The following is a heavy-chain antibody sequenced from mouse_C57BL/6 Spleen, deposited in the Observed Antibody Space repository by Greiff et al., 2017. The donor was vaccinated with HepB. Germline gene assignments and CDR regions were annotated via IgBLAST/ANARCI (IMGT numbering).Heavy chain of an antibody. CDR1: GYTFTSYW. CDR3: ARSPITTRGYFDV. J-gene: IGHJ1*03. CDR2: IDPSDSYT. D-gene: IGHD1-1*01. V-gene: IGHV1-59*01. Sequence: QVQLQQPGAELVRPGTSVKLSCKASGYTFTSYWMHWVKQRPGQGLEWIGVIDPSDSYTNYNQKIKGKATLTVDTSSSTAYMQLSSLTSEDSAVYYCARSPITTRGYFDVWGTGTTVTVSS.